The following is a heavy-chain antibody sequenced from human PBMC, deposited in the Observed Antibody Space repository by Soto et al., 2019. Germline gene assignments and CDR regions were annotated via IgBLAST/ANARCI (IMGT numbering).Heavy chain of an antibody. CDR1: GFTFSSYS. J-gene: IGHJ6*02. V-gene: IGHV3-21*01. CDR3: ARVQYSSSFYYYYGMDV. CDR2: ISSSSSYI. Sequence: GGSLRLSCAASGFTFSSYSMNWVRQAPGKGLEWVSSISSSSSYIYYADSVKGRFTISRDNAKNSLYLQMNSLRAEDTAVYYCARVQYSSSFYYYYGMDVWGQGTTVTVSS. D-gene: IGHD6-6*01.